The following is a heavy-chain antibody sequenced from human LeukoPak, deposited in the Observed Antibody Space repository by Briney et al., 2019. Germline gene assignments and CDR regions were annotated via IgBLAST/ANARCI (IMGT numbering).Heavy chain of an antibody. Sequence: SETLSLTCVVSGYSISSGYYWGWIRQPPGKGLEWIGYIYYSGSTNYNPSLKSRVTISVDTSKNQFSLKLSSVTAADTAVYYCARSGYSDDAFDIWGQGTMVTVSS. CDR1: GYSISSGYY. D-gene: IGHD3-22*01. CDR2: IYYSGST. CDR3: ARSGYSDDAFDI. J-gene: IGHJ3*02. V-gene: IGHV4-61*01.